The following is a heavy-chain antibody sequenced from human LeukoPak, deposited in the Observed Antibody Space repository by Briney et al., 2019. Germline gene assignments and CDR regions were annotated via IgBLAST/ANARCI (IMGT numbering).Heavy chain of an antibody. D-gene: IGHD5-18*01. CDR3: ARALSYSYGSMDF. CDR1: VFTFSSYS. V-gene: IGHV3-21*01. Sequence: GGSLRLSCAASVFTFSSYSMNWVRQAPGKGLEWVSSISSGSKYIYNADSVKGRFTISRDNAKNSLYLQMNSLGAEDTAVCYCARALSYSYGSMDFWGQGTLVIVSS. CDR2: ISSGSKYI. J-gene: IGHJ4*02.